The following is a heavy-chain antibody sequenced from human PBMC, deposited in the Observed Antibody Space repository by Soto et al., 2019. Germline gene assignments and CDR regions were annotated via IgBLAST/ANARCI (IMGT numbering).Heavy chain of an antibody. V-gene: IGHV1-18*01. D-gene: IGHD1-1*01. J-gene: IGHJ4*02. CDR2: ISAHNGNT. Sequence: QVHLVQSGAEVKKPGASVKVSCKGSGYDFTTYGITWVRQAPGQGLEWMAWISAHNGNTDYAKKLQGIVTVTRDTSTSTAYMELRSLRSDDTAVYYCARGRYGDYWGQGALVTVSS. CDR3: ARGRYGDY. CDR1: GYDFTTYG.